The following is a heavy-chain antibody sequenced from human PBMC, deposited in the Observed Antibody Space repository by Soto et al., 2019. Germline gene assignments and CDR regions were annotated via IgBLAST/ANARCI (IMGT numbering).Heavy chain of an antibody. CDR1: GFPFKSST. V-gene: IGHV1-58*01. Sequence: SVKVSCKASGFPFKSSTVQWVRQARGQGLEWIGWIAVDSGRTKYAHLIQDRVAITRDLSTSTAYMELSSLRSEDTAVYYCAARHCGGGSCYSHEEAFEGWGQGTVVTVS. CDR3: AARHCGGGSCYSHEEAFEG. J-gene: IGHJ3*01. D-gene: IGHD2-15*01. CDR2: IAVDSGRT.